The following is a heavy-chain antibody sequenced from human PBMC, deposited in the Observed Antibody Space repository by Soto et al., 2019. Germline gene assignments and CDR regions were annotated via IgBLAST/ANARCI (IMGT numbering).Heavy chain of an antibody. J-gene: IGHJ1*01. CDR3: AIDRVESGYPDDYQH. CDR2: IYSGGST. D-gene: IGHD3-22*01. CDR1: GFTVSSNY. V-gene: IGHV3-53*01. Sequence: EVQLVESGGGLIQPGGSLRLSCAASGFTVSSNYMSWVRQAPGKGLEWVSVIYSGGSTYYADSVKGRFTISRNNSKNTLYLQINSLRDEDTAVYYCAIDRVESGYPDDYQHCGQGTLVTVTS.